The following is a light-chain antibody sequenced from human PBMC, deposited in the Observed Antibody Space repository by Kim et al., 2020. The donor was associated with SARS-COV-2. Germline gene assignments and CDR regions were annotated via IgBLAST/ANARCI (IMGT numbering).Light chain of an antibody. CDR1: SSDIGAYNY. J-gene: IGLJ2*01. V-gene: IGLV2-14*03. CDR2: DVS. Sequence: QSALTQPASVSGSPGQSITISCTGTSSDIGAYNYVSWYQQHPGKVPKVMIYDVSTRPSGVSDRFSGSKSGNTASLTISGLRAEDDADYYCSSHATIDTLVFGGGTKLTVL. CDR3: SSHATIDTLV.